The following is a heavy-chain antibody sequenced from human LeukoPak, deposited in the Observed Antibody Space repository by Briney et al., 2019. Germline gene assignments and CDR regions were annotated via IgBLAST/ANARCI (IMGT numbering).Heavy chain of an antibody. D-gene: IGHD3-22*01. Sequence: GASVKVSCKASGNTFTGYDIHWVRQAPGQGLEWMGGINPSGGSTSYAQKFQGRVTMTRDTSTSTVYMELSSLRSEDTAVYYCARDRLISMIVLQDDAFDIWGQGTMVTVSS. CDR3: ARDRLISMIVLQDDAFDI. CDR1: GNTFTGYD. J-gene: IGHJ3*02. CDR2: INPSGGST. V-gene: IGHV1-46*01.